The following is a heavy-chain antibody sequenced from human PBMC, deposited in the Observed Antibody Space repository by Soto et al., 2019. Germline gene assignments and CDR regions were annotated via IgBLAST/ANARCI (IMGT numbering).Heavy chain of an antibody. CDR1: GYAFTTYG. D-gene: IGHD1-1*01. CDR3: ARGRYGDY. V-gene: IGHV1-18*01. J-gene: IGHJ4*02. Sequence: QVHLVQSGAEVKKPGASVKVSCQGSGYAFTTYGITWVRQAPGQGLEWMGWISAHNGNTNYAQKLQGRVTVTRDTSTSTPYMEPRRLRYDDTAVSYCARGRYGDYWGQGALVPVPS. CDR2: ISAHNGNT.